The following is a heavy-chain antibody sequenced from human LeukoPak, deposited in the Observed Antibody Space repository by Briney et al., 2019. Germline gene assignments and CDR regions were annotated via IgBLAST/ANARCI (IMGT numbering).Heavy chain of an antibody. Sequence: SETLSLTCTVSGGSISNYYWGWIRQPPGMGLGWIGSIYYSGNTYYNPSLKSRVTISLDTSKNQFSLNLNSVTAADTAVYYCARHPYYYLMDVWGKGTTVTISS. CDR2: IYYSGNT. J-gene: IGHJ6*03. CDR1: GGSISNYY. V-gene: IGHV4-39*01. CDR3: ARHPYYYLMDV.